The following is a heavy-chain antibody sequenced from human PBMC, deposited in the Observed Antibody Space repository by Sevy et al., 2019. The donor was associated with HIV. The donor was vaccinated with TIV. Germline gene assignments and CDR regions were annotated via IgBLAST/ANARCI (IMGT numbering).Heavy chain of an antibody. Sequence: GGSLRLSCKGSGYSFDTYWIGWVRQMPGKGLEWMGIICPGDSDTRYSASFQGQVTISADKSISTAYLQWSGLKASDTSMYYCARHTLARSGGSIWGQGTLVTVSS. CDR2: ICPGDSDT. J-gene: IGHJ4*02. V-gene: IGHV5-51*01. D-gene: IGHD2-15*01. CDR3: ARHTLARSGGSI. CDR1: GYSFDTYW.